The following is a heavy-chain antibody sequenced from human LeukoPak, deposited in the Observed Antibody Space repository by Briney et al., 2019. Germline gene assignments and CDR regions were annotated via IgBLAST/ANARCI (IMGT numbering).Heavy chain of an antibody. Sequence: SVKVSCKGSGGTFSSYAISWVRQGPGQGLEWMGRISPTFDTTNYAQKFQGRVTITADKSTSTAYMELSSLRSEDTAVYYCARALIYSGGLGNDFDIWGQGTTVTVSS. CDR3: ARALIYSGGLGNDFDI. CDR1: GGTFSSYA. V-gene: IGHV1-69*06. CDR2: ISPTFDTT. J-gene: IGHJ3*02. D-gene: IGHD1-26*01.